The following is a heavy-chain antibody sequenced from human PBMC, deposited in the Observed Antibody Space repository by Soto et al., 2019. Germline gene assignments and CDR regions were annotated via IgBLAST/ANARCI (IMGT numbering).Heavy chain of an antibody. J-gene: IGHJ3*02. Sequence: QVQLVESGGGVVQPGRSLRLSCAASGFTFSSYAMHWVRQAPGKGLEWVAVISYDGSNKYYADSVKGRFTISRDNSKNTLYLQMNSLRAEDTAVHYCASEGGLAPRLGAFDIWGQGTMVTVSS. CDR1: GFTFSSYA. V-gene: IGHV3-30-3*01. D-gene: IGHD7-27*01. CDR3: ASEGGLAPRLGAFDI. CDR2: ISYDGSNK.